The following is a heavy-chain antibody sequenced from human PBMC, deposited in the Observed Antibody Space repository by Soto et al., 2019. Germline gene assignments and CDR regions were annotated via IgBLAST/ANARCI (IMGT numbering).Heavy chain of an antibody. J-gene: IGHJ4*02. V-gene: IGHV1-46*01. CDR1: GYTFTNSY. Sequence: QVQLVQSGAEVKKPGASVKVSCKASGYTFTNSYIHWVRQAPGHGLEWMALLNPNGGSTNYAQNFQGRVTVTRDTSTSTVSMELTSLTSEDTAVYYCARNLAAGDYWGQGTLVTVSS. D-gene: IGHD6-13*01. CDR3: ARNLAAGDY. CDR2: LNPNGGST.